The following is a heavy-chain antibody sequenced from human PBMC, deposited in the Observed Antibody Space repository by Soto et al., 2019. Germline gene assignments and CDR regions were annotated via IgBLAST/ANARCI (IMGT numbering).Heavy chain of an antibody. Sequence: QVQLVQSGAEVKKPGASVKVSCKASGYTFTSYYMHCVRQAPGQGLEWMGIINPSGGSPSYAQKFQGRVTMTRDTSTSTVYMELSNLRSEDTAVYYCARPRLQYCSGGSCYSGGYGMDVWGQGNTVTVAS. V-gene: IGHV1-46*01. D-gene: IGHD2-15*01. J-gene: IGHJ6*02. CDR2: INPSGGSP. CDR3: ARPRLQYCSGGSCYSGGYGMDV. CDR1: GYTFTSYY.